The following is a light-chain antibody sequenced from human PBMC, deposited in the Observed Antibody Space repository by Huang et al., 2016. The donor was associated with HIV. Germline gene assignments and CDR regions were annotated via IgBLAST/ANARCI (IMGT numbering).Light chain of an antibody. CDR3: QQYYNWPRT. Sequence: GGRATLSCRASQSISSNLAWYQQKPGQAPSLLIYGASTRATDIPARFSGSGSGTEFTLTISSLQSEDFAVYYCQQYYNWPRTFGQGSKVEIK. CDR2: GAS. CDR1: QSISSN. J-gene: IGKJ1*01. V-gene: IGKV3-15*01.